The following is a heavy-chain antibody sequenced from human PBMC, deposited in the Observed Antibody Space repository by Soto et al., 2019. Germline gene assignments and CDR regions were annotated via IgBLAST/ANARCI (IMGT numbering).Heavy chain of an antibody. CDR3: AKGHWWDAFDI. D-gene: IGHD2-8*02. CDR1: GFTFSRYA. Sequence: EVQLLESGGGLVQPGGSLRLSCAASGFTFSRYAMSWVRQAPGKGLEWVSAIIGSGGSTYYADAVKGRFTITSDNSRNTLYLQMNSLRAEDTAVYYCAKGHWWDAFDIWGQGTMVTVSS. CDR2: IIGSGGST. V-gene: IGHV3-23*01. J-gene: IGHJ3*02.